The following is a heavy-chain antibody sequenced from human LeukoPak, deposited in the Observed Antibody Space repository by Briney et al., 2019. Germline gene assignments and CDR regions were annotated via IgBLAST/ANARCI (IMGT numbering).Heavy chain of an antibody. J-gene: IGHJ6*02. V-gene: IGHV3-7*03. CDR3: ARDYYLGFSYYYYGMDV. Sequence: GGSLRLSCAASGFTFSSYWMSWVRQAPGKGLEWVANIKQDGSGKYYVDSVKGRFTISRDNAKNSLYLQMNSLRAEDTAVYYCARDYYLGFSYYYYGMDVWGQGTTVTVSS. CDR2: IKQDGSGK. CDR1: GFTFSSYW. D-gene: IGHD3-22*01.